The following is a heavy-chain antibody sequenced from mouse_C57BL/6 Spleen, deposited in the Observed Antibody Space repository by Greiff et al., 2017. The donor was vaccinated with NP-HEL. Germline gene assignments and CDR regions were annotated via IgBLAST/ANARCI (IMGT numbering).Heavy chain of an antibody. V-gene: IGHV1-64*01. J-gene: IGHJ4*01. CDR3: ARSSEYYAMDY. CDR1: GYTFTSYW. Sequence: QVQLQQPGAELVKPGASVKLSCKASGYTFTSYWMHWVKQRPGPGLEWIGMIHPNSGSTNYNEKFKSKATLTVDKSSSTAYMQLSSLTSEDSAVYYCARSSEYYAMDYWGQGTSVTVSS. CDR2: IHPNSGST.